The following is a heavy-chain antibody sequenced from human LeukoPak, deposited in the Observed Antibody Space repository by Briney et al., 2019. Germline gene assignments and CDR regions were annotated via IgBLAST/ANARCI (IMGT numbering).Heavy chain of an antibody. Sequence: PGGSLRLSCATSELTFSNYAMTWVRQAPGKGLEWVSAINNNGCSTYYADSVKGRFTISRDNSKNTLYLQVNSLRAEDTSTYYCAKGHDGGVGTYWGPGAMVTVSS. CDR3: AKGHDGGVGTY. J-gene: IGHJ4*02. D-gene: IGHD1-1*01. CDR1: ELTFSNYA. CDR2: INNNGCST. V-gene: IGHV3-23*01.